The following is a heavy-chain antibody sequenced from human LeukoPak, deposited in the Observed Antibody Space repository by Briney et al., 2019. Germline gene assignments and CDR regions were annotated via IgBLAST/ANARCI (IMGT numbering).Heavy chain of an antibody. CDR3: ARVHIDKYYYDETTNFDI. CDR2: IYYNGFT. D-gene: IGHD3-22*01. V-gene: IGHV4-39*07. J-gene: IGHJ3*02. CDR1: GGSISSSGHY. Sequence: SETLSLTCSVSGGSISSSGHYWGWIRQPPGKGLEWIGSIYYNGFTYYNPSLKTRVAISLETSKNQFSLKLSSLTAADTAVYYCARVHIDKYYYDETTNFDIWGQGTLVTVSS.